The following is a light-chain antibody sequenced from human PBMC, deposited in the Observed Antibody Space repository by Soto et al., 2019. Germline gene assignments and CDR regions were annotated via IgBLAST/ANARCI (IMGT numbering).Light chain of an antibody. V-gene: IGKV3-15*01. J-gene: IGKJ1*01. Sequence: EVGMSQSLATLSVHPEERATLSCRASQSVSSNLAWYQQKPGQAPRLLIYGASTRATGIPARFSGSGSGTEFTLTISSLQSEDFAVYYCQQYNNWPRTFGQGTKVDIK. CDR2: GAS. CDR1: QSVSSN. CDR3: QQYNNWPRT.